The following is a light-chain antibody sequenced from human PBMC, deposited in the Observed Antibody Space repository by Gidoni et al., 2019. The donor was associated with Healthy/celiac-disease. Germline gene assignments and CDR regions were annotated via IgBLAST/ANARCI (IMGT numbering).Light chain of an antibody. CDR1: QDISNY. Sequence: DIQMTQSPSSLSASVGDRVTITCTASQDISNYLNWYQQKPGKAPKLLIYDASNLETGVPSRFSGSGSGTDFTFTISSLQPEDIATYYCQQYYNLPLTFGRWTKVEIK. CDR2: DAS. J-gene: IGKJ4*01. V-gene: IGKV1-33*01. CDR3: QQYYNLPLT.